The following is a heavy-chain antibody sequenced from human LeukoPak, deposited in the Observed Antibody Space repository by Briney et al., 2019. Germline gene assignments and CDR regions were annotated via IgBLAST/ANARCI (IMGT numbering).Heavy chain of an antibody. CDR3: ARDLEVRGVIAY. Sequence: GGSLRLSCAASGFTFSSYAMSWVRQAPGKGLEWVSSISSSSSYIYYADSVKGRFTISRDNAKNSLYLQMNSLRAEDTAVYYCARDLEVRGVIAYWGQGTLVTVSS. D-gene: IGHD3-10*01. CDR1: GFTFSSYA. V-gene: IGHV3-21*01. CDR2: ISSSSSYI. J-gene: IGHJ4*02.